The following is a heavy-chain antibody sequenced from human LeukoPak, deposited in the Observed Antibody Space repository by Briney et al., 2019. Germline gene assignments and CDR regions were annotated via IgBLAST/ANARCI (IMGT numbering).Heavy chain of an antibody. D-gene: IGHD3-22*01. CDR2: INHSGST. J-gene: IGHJ4*02. CDR3: ARGIRVWYYYDSSGHFDY. V-gene: IGHV4-34*01. Sequence: SETLSLTCAVYGGSFSGYYWSWIRQPPGKGLEWIGEINHSGSTNYNPSLKSRVTISVDTSKNQFSLKLSSVTAADTAVYYCARGIRVWYYYDSSGHFDYWGQGTLVTVSS. CDR1: GGSFSGYY.